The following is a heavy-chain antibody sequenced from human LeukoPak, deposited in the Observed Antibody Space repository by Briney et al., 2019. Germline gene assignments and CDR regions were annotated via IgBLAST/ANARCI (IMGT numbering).Heavy chain of an antibody. J-gene: IGHJ4*02. CDR3: ASLDGYNFY. V-gene: IGHV3-23*01. D-gene: IGHD5-24*01. CDR1: GFTFRSFA. Sequence: GGSLRLSSAASGFTFRSFAMSWVRQSPGKGLEWVSALSGLSTYSADSVKGRFTISRDNSENTLYLQMNSLRAEDTAVYYCASLDGYNFYWGQGTLVTVSS. CDR2: LSGLST.